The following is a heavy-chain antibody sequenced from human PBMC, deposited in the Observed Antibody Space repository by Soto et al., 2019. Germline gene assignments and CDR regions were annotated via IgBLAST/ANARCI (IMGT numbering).Heavy chain of an antibody. J-gene: IGHJ1*01. Sequence: AETLYLTCAVHGWSFSGYYWDWIRQPPGKGLEWIGEVNHGGTSNYNPSLKSRAIISVDTSKNQFSLKLTSVTAEDTALYFCVISALLPPGYLFFPLEVWRQG. CDR1: GWSFSGYY. V-gene: IGHV4-34*01. D-gene: IGHD3-3*01. CDR2: VNHGGTS. CDR3: VISALLPPGYLFFPLEV.